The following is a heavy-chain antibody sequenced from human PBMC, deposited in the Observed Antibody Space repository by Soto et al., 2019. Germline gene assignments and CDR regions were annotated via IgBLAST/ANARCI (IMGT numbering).Heavy chain of an antibody. V-gene: IGHV4-4*02. Sequence: QVQLQESGPGLVKPSGTLSLTCAVSGGSISSSHWWNWVRQSPGKGLEWIGEIQHSGSTNYNPSPQSRVTISVDKSKTLFFLNLNSVTAADTAMYFCARSGQQLARDYLEYWGQGTLVTVSS. CDR1: GGSISSSHW. J-gene: IGHJ4*02. D-gene: IGHD6-13*01. CDR2: IQHSGST. CDR3: ARSGQQLARDYLEY.